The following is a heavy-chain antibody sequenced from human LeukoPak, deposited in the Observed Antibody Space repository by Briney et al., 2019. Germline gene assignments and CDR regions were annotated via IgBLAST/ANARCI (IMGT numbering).Heavy chain of an antibody. Sequence: SETLSLTCTVSGGSISSYYWSWIRQPPGKGLEWIGDIYYSGSTNYNPSLKSRVTISVDTSKNQFSLKLSSVTAADTAVYFCARGLYYDILPGFDYWGQGTLVTVSS. V-gene: IGHV4-59*01. CDR1: GGSISSYY. J-gene: IGHJ4*02. CDR2: IYYSGST. CDR3: ARGLYYDILPGFDY. D-gene: IGHD3-9*01.